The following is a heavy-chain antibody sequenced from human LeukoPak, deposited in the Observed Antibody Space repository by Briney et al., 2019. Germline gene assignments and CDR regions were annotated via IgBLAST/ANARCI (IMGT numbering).Heavy chain of an antibody. V-gene: IGHV3-7*01. CDR1: GFTFSSHW. D-gene: IGHD4-17*01. CDR2: IKQGGSQK. J-gene: IGHJ4*02. CDR3: ARGPNFGDYVDFLDS. Sequence: GGSLRLSCAASGFTFSSHWMTWVRLAPGKGLGWVANIKQGGSQKYYVDSVKGRFTISRDDAKSTLFLQMNNLRAEDSALYYCARGPNFGDYVDFLDSWGQGTLVTVSS.